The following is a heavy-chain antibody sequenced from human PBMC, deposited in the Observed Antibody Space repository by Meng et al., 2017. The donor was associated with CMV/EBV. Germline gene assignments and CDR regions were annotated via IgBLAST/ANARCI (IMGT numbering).Heavy chain of an antibody. J-gene: IGHJ4*02. CDR2: IYYSEST. Sequence: LSLACTVYGGSISSGGYYWSCSRQRPGKGLEWIGCIYYSESTYYNPSLKSQVTISVDTSKNQFSLKLSSVTAADTAVYYCARGVYWGQGTLVTVSS. CDR1: GGSISSGGYY. CDR3: ARGVY. V-gene: IGHV4-31*01. D-gene: IGHD2-8*01.